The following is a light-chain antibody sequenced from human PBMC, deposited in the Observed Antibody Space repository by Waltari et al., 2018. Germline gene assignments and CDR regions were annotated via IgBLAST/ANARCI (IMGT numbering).Light chain of an antibody. J-gene: IGLJ3*02. Sequence: SYVLTQPPSVSVVPGKTATITCGGSDIGTKSVQWYQQEPGQAPVAVVYDDTGRPSGIPERFSGSNSGHTATLTISRVEAGDEAHYFCQVWDTRSDHWVFGGGTKLTVL. CDR1: DIGTKS. CDR3: QVWDTRSDHWV. CDR2: DDT. V-gene: IGLV3-21*03.